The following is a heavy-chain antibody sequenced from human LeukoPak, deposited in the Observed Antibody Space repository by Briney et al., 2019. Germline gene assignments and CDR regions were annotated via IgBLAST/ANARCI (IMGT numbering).Heavy chain of an antibody. D-gene: IGHD3-10*01. J-gene: IGHJ5*02. V-gene: IGHV1-18*01. CDR3: ARAAMVRGVINWFDP. Sequence: VASVKVSCKASGYTFTSYGISWVRQAPGQGLEWMGWISAYNGNTNYAQKLQGRVTMTTDTSTSTAYRELRSLRSDDTAVYYCARAAMVRGVINWFDPWGQGTLVTVSS. CDR1: GYTFTSYG. CDR2: ISAYNGNT.